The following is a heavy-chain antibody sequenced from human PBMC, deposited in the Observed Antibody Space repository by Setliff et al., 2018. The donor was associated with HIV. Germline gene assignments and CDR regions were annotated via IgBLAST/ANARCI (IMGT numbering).Heavy chain of an antibody. D-gene: IGHD3-10*01. J-gene: IGHJ4*02. V-gene: IGHV4-31*03. CDR2: IYYSGST. Sequence: SETLSLTCTVSGGSITYGGHYWSWIRQHPGKGLELIGYIYYSGSTYYNPSLKSRLTISVDTSKNEFSLKLRSVTAADTAVYYCARTAPMLRGTIIRWENWGQGTLVTVSS. CDR3: ARTAPMLRGTIIRWEN. CDR1: GGSITYGGHY.